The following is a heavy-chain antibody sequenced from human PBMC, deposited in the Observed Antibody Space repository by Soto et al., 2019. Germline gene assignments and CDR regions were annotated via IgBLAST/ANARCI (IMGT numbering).Heavy chain of an antibody. Sequence: ASVKVSCKASGGTFSSYAISWVRQAPGQGLEWMGGIIPIFGTANYAQKFQGRVTITADESTSTAYMELSSLRSEDTAVYYCARGWPNWNVGYYYYGMDVWGQGTTVTVSS. J-gene: IGHJ6*02. CDR2: IIPIFGTA. D-gene: IGHD1-1*01. CDR1: GGTFSSYA. CDR3: ARGWPNWNVGYYYYGMDV. V-gene: IGHV1-69*13.